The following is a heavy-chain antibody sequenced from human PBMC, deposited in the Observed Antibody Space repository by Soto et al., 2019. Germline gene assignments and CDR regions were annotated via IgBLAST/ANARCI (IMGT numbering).Heavy chain of an antibody. CDR3: ARADNYYYYGMDV. CDR2: IYHSGST. V-gene: IGHV4-4*02. J-gene: IGHJ6*02. Sequence: SETLSLTCAVSGGSISSSNWWSWVHQPPGKGLEWIGEIYHSGSTNYNPSLKSRVTISVDKSKNQFSLKLSSVTAADTAVYYCARADNYYYYGMDVWGQGTTVTVSS. CDR1: GGSISSSNW.